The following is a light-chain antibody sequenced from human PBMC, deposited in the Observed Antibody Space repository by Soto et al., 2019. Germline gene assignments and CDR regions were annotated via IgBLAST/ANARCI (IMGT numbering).Light chain of an antibody. J-gene: IGKJ5*01. V-gene: IGKV3-11*01. CDR1: QSISTY. Sequence: EIVLTQSPATLSLSPGERATLSCRASQSISTYLAWYQQKPGQAPGLLIYDASNRATGIPPRFSGSGSGTDFTLTISSLEPEDFAVYYCQQRNNWPPITFGQGTRLEIK. CDR2: DAS. CDR3: QQRNNWPPIT.